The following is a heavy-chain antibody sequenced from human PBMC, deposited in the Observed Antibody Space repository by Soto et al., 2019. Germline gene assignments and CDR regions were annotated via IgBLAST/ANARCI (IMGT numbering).Heavy chain of an antibody. D-gene: IGHD1-20*01. Sequence: ASVKVSCKASGYTSTSYGISWVRQAPGQGLEWMGWINAGNGNTKYSQKFQGRVTITRDTSASTAYMELSSLRSEDTAVYYCARGITLPTPLDYWGQGTLVTVSS. CDR1: GYTSTSYG. CDR3: ARGITLPTPLDY. J-gene: IGHJ4*02. CDR2: INAGNGNT. V-gene: IGHV1-3*01.